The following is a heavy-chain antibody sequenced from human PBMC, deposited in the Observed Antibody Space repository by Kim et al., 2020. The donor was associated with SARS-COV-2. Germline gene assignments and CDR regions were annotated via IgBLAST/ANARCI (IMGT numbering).Heavy chain of an antibody. CDR3: TTGVQVSNRYYYYGMDV. V-gene: IGHV3-15*01. J-gene: IGHJ6*02. Sequence: YAAPVKGRFTISRDDSKNTLYLQMNSLKTEDTAVYYCTTGVQVSNRYYYYGMDVWGQGTTVTVSS. D-gene: IGHD4-4*01.